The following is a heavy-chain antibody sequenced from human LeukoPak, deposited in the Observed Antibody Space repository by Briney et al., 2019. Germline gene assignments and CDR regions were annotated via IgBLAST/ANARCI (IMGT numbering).Heavy chain of an antibody. CDR2: IEKDGSGT. V-gene: IGHV3-7*01. D-gene: IGHD3-22*01. CDR1: GFTFSSYW. Sequence: GGSLRLSCAASGFTFSSYWMSWVRQAPGKGLEWVANIEKDGSGTYYVDSMKGRFTIPKDNPKNSQYLQMSSLRDDDTAVYYCARDRRPSVYSGLDSWGQGAQVTVSS. CDR3: ARDRRPSVYSGLDS. J-gene: IGHJ5*01.